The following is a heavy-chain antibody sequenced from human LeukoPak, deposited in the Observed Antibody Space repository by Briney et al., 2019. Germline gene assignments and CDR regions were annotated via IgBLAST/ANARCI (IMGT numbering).Heavy chain of an antibody. Sequence: GGSLRLSCAASGFTFPKAWMTWVRQAPGKGLEWVGRIKSKSDGGTTDYGAPVKGRFTMSRDDSKNTLYLQMNNLKAEDTSVYYCGGIVATGTIDSWGQGTLVTVSS. V-gene: IGHV3-15*01. J-gene: IGHJ4*02. CDR3: GGIVATGTIDS. CDR1: GFTFPKAW. CDR2: IKSKSDGGTT. D-gene: IGHD6-13*01.